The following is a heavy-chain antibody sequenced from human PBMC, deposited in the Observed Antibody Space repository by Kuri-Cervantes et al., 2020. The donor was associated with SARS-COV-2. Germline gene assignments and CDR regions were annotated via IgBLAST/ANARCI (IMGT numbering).Heavy chain of an antibody. CDR1: GFTFSTHS. V-gene: IGHV3-21*03. D-gene: IGHD2-21*01. J-gene: IGHJ4*02. Sequence: GGSLRLSCAASGFTFSTHSMNWIRQAPGKGLEWVSSINDKSNYIYYADSVKGRFTISRDNTRNSLYLQMSSLRAEDTAVYYCATFPGVAAPGDYWGQGTLVTVSS. CDR3: ATFPGVAAPGDY. CDR2: INDKSNYI.